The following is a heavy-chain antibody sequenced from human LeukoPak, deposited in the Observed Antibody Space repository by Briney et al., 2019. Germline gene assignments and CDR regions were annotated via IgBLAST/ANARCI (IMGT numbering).Heavy chain of an antibody. Sequence: GGSLRLSCAASGFTFSSCAMSWVRQAPGKGLEWVSAISGSGGSTYYADSVKGRFTISRDNSKNTLYLQMNSLRAEDTAVYYCAKVIAVAGTGGWFDPWGQGTLVTVSS. J-gene: IGHJ5*02. D-gene: IGHD6-19*01. CDR1: GFTFSSCA. CDR2: ISGSGGST. V-gene: IGHV3-23*01. CDR3: AKVIAVAGTGGWFDP.